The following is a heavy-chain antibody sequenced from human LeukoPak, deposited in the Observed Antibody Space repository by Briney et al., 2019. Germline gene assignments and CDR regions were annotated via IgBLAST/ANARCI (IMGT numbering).Heavy chain of an antibody. CDR3: ARDFPGRRSKFHYYDSSGFTFDY. J-gene: IGHJ4*02. CDR2: IKQDGSEK. D-gene: IGHD3-22*01. CDR1: GFTFSSYW. Sequence: GGSLRLSCAASGFTFSSYWMSWVRQAPGKGLEWVANIKQDGSEKYYVDSVKGRFTISRDNAKNSLYLQMNSLRAEGTAVYYCARDFPGRRSKFHYYDSSGFTFDYWGQGTLVTVPS. V-gene: IGHV3-7*01.